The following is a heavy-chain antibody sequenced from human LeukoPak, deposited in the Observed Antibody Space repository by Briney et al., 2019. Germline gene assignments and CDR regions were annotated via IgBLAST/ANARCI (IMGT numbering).Heavy chain of an antibody. V-gene: IGHV3-30-3*01. CDR1: GFTFSSYA. D-gene: IGHD3-16*02. Sequence: GGSLRLSCAASGFTFSSYAMHWVRQAPGKGLEWVAVISYDGSNKYYADSVKGRFTISRDNSKNTLYLQMNSLRAEDTAVYYCARGNDYDYVWGSYRYTRRYYFDYWGQGTLVTVSS. CDR2: ISYDGSNK. CDR3: ARGNDYDYVWGSYRYTRRYYFDY. J-gene: IGHJ4*02.